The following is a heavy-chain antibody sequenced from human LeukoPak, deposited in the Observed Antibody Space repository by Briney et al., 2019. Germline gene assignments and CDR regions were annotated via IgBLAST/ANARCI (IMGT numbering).Heavy chain of an antibody. CDR3: ARGYSNYGYAFDI. J-gene: IGHJ3*02. CDR2: ISSSSSYI. D-gene: IGHD4-11*01. Sequence: PGGSLRLSCAASGFTFSSYSMNWVRQAPGKGLEWVSSISSSSSYIYYADSVKGRFTIPRDNAKNSLYLQMNSLRAEDTAVYYCARGYSNYGYAFDIWGQGTMVTVSS. V-gene: IGHV3-21*01. CDR1: GFTFSSYS.